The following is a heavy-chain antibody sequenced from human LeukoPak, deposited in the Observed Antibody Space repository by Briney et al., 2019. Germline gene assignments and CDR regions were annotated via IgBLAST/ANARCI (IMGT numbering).Heavy chain of an antibody. CDR2: ISYDGSNQ. Sequence: GGSLRLSCAASGFSFSGYDIHWVRQAPGKGLEWVAVISYDGSNQYYADSVKGRFTISRDNSKNTLYLQMNSLRAEDTAVYYCAKDRFYYDSSGHNFDYWGQGTLVTVSS. J-gene: IGHJ4*02. CDR3: AKDRFYYDSSGHNFDY. CDR1: GFSFSGYD. V-gene: IGHV3-30*18. D-gene: IGHD3-22*01.